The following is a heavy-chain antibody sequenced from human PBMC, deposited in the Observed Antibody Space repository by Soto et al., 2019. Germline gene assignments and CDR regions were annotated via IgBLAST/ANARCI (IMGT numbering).Heavy chain of an antibody. V-gene: IGHV1-69*13. CDR2: IIPIFGTA. Sequence: GASVKVSCKASGGTFSSYAISWVRQAPGQGVEWMGWIIPIFGTANYAEKFQGRVTITADESTSTAYMELSSLRAEDTAVYDCARPRTYYYEAFDIWGQGTMVTVSS. D-gene: IGHD3-10*01. J-gene: IGHJ3*02. CDR3: ARPRTYYYEAFDI. CDR1: GGTFSSYA.